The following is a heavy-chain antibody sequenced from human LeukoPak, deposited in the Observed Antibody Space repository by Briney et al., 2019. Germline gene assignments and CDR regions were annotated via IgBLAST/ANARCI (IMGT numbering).Heavy chain of an antibody. Sequence: SETLSLTCTVSGGSISSSSYYWGWIRQPPGKGLEWIGSIYYSGSTYYNPSLKSRVTISVDTSKNQFSLKLSSVTAADTAVYYCARLDRGPTAYYFDYWGQGTLVTVSS. CDR3: ARLDRGPTAYYFDY. D-gene: IGHD3-10*01. CDR2: IYYSGST. V-gene: IGHV4-39*01. J-gene: IGHJ4*02. CDR1: GGSISSSSYY.